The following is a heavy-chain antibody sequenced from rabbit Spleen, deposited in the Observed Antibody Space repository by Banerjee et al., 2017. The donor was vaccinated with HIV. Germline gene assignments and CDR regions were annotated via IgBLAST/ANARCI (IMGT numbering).Heavy chain of an antibody. D-gene: IGHD6-1*01. CDR1: GIDFSSYYY. CDR2: IYVDRSGST. V-gene: IGHV1S45*01. Sequence: QEQLKESGGGLVQPGGSLTLTCTASGIDFSSYYYMCWVRQAPGKGLEWIACIYVDRSGSTWYANWAKGRFTISKTSSTTVTLQMTSLTAADTATYFCARHANNNAAYGLGAFDPWGQGTLVTVS. CDR3: ARHANNNAAYGLGAFDP. J-gene: IGHJ2*01.